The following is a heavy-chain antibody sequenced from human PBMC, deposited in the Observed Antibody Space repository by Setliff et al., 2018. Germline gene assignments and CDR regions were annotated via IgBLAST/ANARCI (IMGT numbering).Heavy chain of an antibody. D-gene: IGHD3-22*01. V-gene: IGHV4-38-2*02. CDR1: GYSISSGYY. J-gene: IGHJ6*02. CDR2: IYHSGST. CDR3: ARDAYDSSGYYYYYYYGMDV. Sequence: PSETLSLTCTVSGYSISSGYYWGWIRQPPGKGLGWIGSIYHSGSTYYNPSLKSRVTISVDTSKNQFSLKLSSVTAADTAVYYCARDAYDSSGYYYYYYYGMDVWGQGTTVTSP.